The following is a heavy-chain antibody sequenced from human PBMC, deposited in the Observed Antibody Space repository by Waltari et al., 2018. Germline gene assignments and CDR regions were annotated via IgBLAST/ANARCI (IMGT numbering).Heavy chain of an antibody. D-gene: IGHD1-26*01. Sequence: EVLLEESGGGLVQRGGSLRLSCAVSGFTFSDAYLDWVRQAPGKGLEWVARSRNKANSYTTEYAASVKGRFTISRDDSKNSLNLQMNSLETDDTAVYFCARAFQYGGTSHFDDWGQGTLVTVSS. J-gene: IGHJ4*02. CDR2: SRNKANSYTT. CDR1: GFTFSDAY. V-gene: IGHV3-72*01. CDR3: ARAFQYGGTSHFDD.